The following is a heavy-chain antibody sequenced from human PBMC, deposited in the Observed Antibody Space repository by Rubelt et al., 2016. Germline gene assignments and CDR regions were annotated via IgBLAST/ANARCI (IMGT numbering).Heavy chain of an antibody. CDR3: ARRDGYNCGDAFDI. J-gene: IGHJ3*02. D-gene: IGHD5-24*01. CDR2: ISAYNGNT. Sequence: QVQLVQSGAEVKKPGASVKVSCKASGYTFTSYGISWVRQAPGQGLEWMGWISAYNGNTNYAQKLQGGVTMTTDTSTSTACMELRSLGSDDSAVYCCARRDGYNCGDAFDIWGQGTMVTVS. V-gene: IGHV1-18*01. CDR1: GYTFTSYG.